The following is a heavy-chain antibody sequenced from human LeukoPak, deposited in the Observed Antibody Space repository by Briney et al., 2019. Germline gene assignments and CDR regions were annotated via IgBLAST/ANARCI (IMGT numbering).Heavy chain of an antibody. D-gene: IGHD1/OR15-1a*01. Sequence: PSETLSLTCTVSGGSISTNSYNWGWIRQTPGKGLEWVGSIYYTGITYHNPSLKSRVSISVDTSKNRFSLKLSAVTAADTAVYFCARGHLSSTRNYYLDFWGQGTLVTVSS. V-gene: IGHV4-39*07. CDR1: GGSISTNSYN. CDR2: IYYTGIT. CDR3: ARGHLSSTRNYYLDF. J-gene: IGHJ4*02.